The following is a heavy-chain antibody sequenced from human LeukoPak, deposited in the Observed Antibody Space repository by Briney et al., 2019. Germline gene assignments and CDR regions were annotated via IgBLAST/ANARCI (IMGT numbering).Heavy chain of an antibody. J-gene: IGHJ4*02. CDR3: AREWSGGNGRFIDY. CDR1: GGSISSSSYY. CDR2: IYYSGST. D-gene: IGHD4-23*01. V-gene: IGHV4-39*07. Sequence: PSETLSLTCTVSGGSISSSSYYWGWIRQPPGKGLEWIGSIYYSGSTYYNPSLKSRVTMSVDTSKNQFSLKLSSVTAADTAVYYCAREWSGGNGRFIDYWGQGTLVTVSS.